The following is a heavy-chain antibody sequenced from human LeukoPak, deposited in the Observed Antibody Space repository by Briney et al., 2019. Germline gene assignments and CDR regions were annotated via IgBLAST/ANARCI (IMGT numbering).Heavy chain of an antibody. V-gene: IGHV3-48*01. Sequence: GGSLRLSCAASGFTFSSYSMNWVRQAPGKGLEWVSYISSSSSTIYYADSVKGRFTISRDNAKNSLYLQMNSLRAEDTAVYYCARDRWSSSSSEGAFDIWGQGTMVTVSS. CDR2: ISSSSSTI. D-gene: IGHD6-6*01. J-gene: IGHJ3*02. CDR1: GFTFSSYS. CDR3: ARDRWSSSSSEGAFDI.